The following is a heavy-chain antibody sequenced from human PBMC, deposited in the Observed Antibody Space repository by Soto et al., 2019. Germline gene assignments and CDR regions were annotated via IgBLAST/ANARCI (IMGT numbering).Heavy chain of an antibody. V-gene: IGHV5-10-1*01. J-gene: IGHJ4*02. CDR3: ARSLSGVVPFDY. D-gene: IGHD3-10*01. CDR2: IDPSDSYT. Sequence: PGESLKISCKGSGYSFTSYWISWVRQMPGKGLEWMGRIDPSDSYTNYSPSSQGHVTISADKSISTAYLQWSSLKASDTAMYYCARSLSGVVPFDYWGQGTLVTVSS. CDR1: GYSFTSYW.